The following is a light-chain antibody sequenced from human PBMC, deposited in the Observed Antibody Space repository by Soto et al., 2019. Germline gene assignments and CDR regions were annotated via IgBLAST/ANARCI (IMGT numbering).Light chain of an antibody. Sequence: DIQMTQSPSSLSASVGDRVTITCRASQSIRSFLNWYQQKPGKAPYLLIYAASSLQGGVPSRFSGSGSGTDFTLTINSLQPEDFATYFCQHSYTTPVTFGQGTEVEI. CDR3: QHSYTTPVT. J-gene: IGKJ1*01. CDR2: AAS. V-gene: IGKV1-39*01. CDR1: QSIRSF.